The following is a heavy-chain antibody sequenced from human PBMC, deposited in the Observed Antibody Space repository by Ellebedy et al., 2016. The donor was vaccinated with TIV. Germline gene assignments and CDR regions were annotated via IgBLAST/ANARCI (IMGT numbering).Heavy chain of an antibody. D-gene: IGHD3-10*01. Sequence: SETLSLXXTVSGGSISSSSYYWGWIRQPPGKGLEWIGSIYYSGSTYYNPSLKSRVTISVDTSKNQFSLKLSSVTAADTAVYYCASSPTRGALFDYWGQGTLVTVSS. CDR3: ASSPTRGALFDY. V-gene: IGHV4-39*07. J-gene: IGHJ4*02. CDR2: IYYSGST. CDR1: GGSISSSSYY.